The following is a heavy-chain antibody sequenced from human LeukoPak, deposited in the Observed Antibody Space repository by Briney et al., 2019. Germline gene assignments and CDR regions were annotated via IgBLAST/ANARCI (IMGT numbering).Heavy chain of an antibody. Sequence: SVKVSCKASGGTFSGYAISWVRQAPGQGLEWMGGIIPIFGTANYAQKFQGRVTITTDESTSTAYMELSSLRSEDTAVYYCARCITGTTWSAFDIWGQGTMVTVSS. CDR2: IIPIFGTA. J-gene: IGHJ3*02. D-gene: IGHD1-7*01. V-gene: IGHV1-69*05. CDR1: GGTFSGYA. CDR3: ARCITGTTWSAFDI.